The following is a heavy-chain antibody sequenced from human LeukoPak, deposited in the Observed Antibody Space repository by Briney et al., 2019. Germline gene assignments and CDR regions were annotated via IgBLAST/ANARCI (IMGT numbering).Heavy chain of an antibody. J-gene: IGHJ4*02. CDR3: AKARYDGEVMIAATDY. CDR2: ISYDGSNK. CDR1: GFNFSSYG. Sequence: GGSLRLSCAPSGFNFSSYGMHWVRQAPGKGLEWVAFISYDGSNKYYADSVKGRFTISRDNSKNTLYLQMNNLRADDTAVYYCAKARYDGEVMIAATDYWGQGTLVTVSS. D-gene: IGHD2-15*01. V-gene: IGHV3-30*18.